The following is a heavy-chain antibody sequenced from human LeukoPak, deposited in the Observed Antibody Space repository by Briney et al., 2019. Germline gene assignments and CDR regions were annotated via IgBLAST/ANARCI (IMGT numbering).Heavy chain of an antibody. V-gene: IGHV4-4*07. Sequence: SETLSLTCTVSGGSISNYYWSWIRQPAGKGLERIGRIYTSGSTNYNPSLKSRVTMSVDTSKNQFSLKLSSVTAADTAVYYCARCRSYCSSTSCHYNWFDPWGQGTLVTVSS. D-gene: IGHD2-2*01. CDR3: ARCRSYCSSTSCHYNWFDP. J-gene: IGHJ5*02. CDR2: IYTSGST. CDR1: GGSISNYY.